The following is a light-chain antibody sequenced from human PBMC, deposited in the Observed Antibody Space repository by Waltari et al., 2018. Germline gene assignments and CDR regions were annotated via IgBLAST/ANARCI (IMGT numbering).Light chain of an antibody. V-gene: IGKV1-5*03. Sequence: DIQMTQSPSTLSASVGDRVTITCPASQSVNRWLAWYQQKPGKAPKLLISKASALQNGVAPRFSGGGSGTEFTLTISNLQPDDSSTYYCQQYEAFPVTFGHGTKVEIK. CDR3: QQYEAFPVT. CDR2: KAS. CDR1: QSVNRW. J-gene: IGKJ1*01.